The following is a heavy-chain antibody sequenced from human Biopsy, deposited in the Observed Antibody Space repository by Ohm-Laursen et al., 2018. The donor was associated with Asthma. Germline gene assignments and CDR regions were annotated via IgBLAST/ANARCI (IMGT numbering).Heavy chain of an antibody. CDR2: ISGSGGST. CDR1: GFTFSSYA. J-gene: IGHJ5*02. D-gene: IGHD3-9*01. V-gene: IGHV3-23*01. Sequence: SLRLSCAASGFTFSSYAVSWVRQAPGKGLEWVAAISGSGGSTYYADSVKGRFTISRDNSKNTLYLQMNSLRAEDTAVYYCAKAERYLVWYWFDPWGQGTLVTVSS. CDR3: AKAERYLVWYWFDP.